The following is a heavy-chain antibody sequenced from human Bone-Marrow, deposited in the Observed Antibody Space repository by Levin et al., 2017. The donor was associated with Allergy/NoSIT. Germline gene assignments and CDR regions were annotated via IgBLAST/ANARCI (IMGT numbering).Heavy chain of an antibody. Sequence: QPGGSRRLSCTAPRFSFNSYWMNWVRQAPGTGLEWVASINQDGSARDNVDSVKGRFTISRDNAKNSLYLQMNSLRADDTAVYYCATACTSSSCYSLYFHNWGQGASVTVSS. CDR2: INQDGSAR. V-gene: IGHV3-7*01. CDR3: ATACTSSSCYSLYFHN. J-gene: IGHJ1*01. CDR1: RFSFNSYW. D-gene: IGHD2-2*02.